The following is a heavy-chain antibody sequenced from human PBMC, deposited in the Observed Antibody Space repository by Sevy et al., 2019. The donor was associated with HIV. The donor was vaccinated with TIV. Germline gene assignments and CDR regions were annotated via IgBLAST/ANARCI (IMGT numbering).Heavy chain of an antibody. Sequence: GGSLRLSCAASGFTFGTYDMHWVRQAPGKGLEWVAIISSDGSYRYYADSVRGRFSMSRDNSKNTMYLQISGLLIEDTAVYYCAKNRPPGGSLFSRHGMDVWVRGTTVTVSS. CDR1: GFTFGTYD. J-gene: IGHJ6*02. V-gene: IGHV3-30*18. CDR3: AKNRPPGGSLFSRHGMDV. D-gene: IGHD3-16*01. CDR2: ISSDGSYR.